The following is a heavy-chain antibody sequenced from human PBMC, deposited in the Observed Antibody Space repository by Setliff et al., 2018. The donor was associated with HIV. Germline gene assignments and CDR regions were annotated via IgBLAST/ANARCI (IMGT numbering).Heavy chain of an antibody. CDR1: GGSISSDY. CDR2: VYISGST. Sequence: PSETLSLTCTVSGGSISSDYWSWIRQPAGKGLEWVGRVYISGSTNYSPSLRSRVTMSVDTSKNQFSLKLSSVTVADTAVYYCTRLLRSGYSTTWYEGGAAWWFDPWGQGTLVTVSS. V-gene: IGHV4-4*07. J-gene: IGHJ5*02. CDR3: TRLLRSGYSTTWYEGGAAWWFDP. D-gene: IGHD6-13*01.